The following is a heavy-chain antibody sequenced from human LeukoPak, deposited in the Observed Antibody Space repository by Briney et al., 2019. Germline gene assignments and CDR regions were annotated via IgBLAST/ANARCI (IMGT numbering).Heavy chain of an antibody. V-gene: IGHV1-69*13. D-gene: IGHD3-22*01. Sequence: ASVKVSCKASGGTFSSYAISWVRQAPGQGLEWMGGIIPIFGTANYAQKFQGRVTITADESTSTAYMELSSLRPEDTAVYYCAWSSGYYYYYYYGMDVWGQGTTVTVSS. CDR3: AWSSGYYYYYYYGMDV. J-gene: IGHJ6*02. CDR2: IIPIFGTA. CDR1: GGTFSSYA.